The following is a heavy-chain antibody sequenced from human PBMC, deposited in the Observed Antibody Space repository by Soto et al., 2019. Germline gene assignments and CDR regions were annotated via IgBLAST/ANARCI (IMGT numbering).Heavy chain of an antibody. CDR2: IYYSGST. V-gene: IGHV4-59*01. CDR1: GGSISSYY. CDR3: ARALGAYYDFWSGYSFDY. Sequence: QVQLQESGPGLVKPSETLSLTCTVSGGSISSYYWSWIRQPPGKGLEWIGYIYYSGSTNYNPSLKGRVTISVDTSKSPFSLKLSSVTAADTAVYYCARALGAYYDFWSGYSFDYWGQGTLVTVSS. J-gene: IGHJ4*02. D-gene: IGHD3-3*01.